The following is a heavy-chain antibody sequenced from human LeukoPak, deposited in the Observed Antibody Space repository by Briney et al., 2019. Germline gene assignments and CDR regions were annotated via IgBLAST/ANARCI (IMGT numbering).Heavy chain of an antibody. Sequence: SGGSLRLSCAASGFTFSSYGMHWVRQAPGKGLEWVAVISYDGSNKYYADSVKGRFTISRDNSKNTLYLQMNSLRAEDTAVYYCAKEMATIFRVGAGASGGAFDIWGQGTMVTVSS. D-gene: IGHD5-24*01. CDR3: AKEMATIFRVGAGASGGAFDI. V-gene: IGHV3-30*18. CDR2: ISYDGSNK. CDR1: GFTFSSYG. J-gene: IGHJ3*02.